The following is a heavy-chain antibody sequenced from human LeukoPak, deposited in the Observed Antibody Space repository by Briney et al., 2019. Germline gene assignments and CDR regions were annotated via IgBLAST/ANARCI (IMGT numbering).Heavy chain of an antibody. J-gene: IGHJ6*03. Sequence: GASVRVSCKASIYTFTNYAFTWVRQAPGQGLEWMGWINPNSGGTNYAQKFQGRVTMTRHTSISTAYMELSRRRSDDAAVYYCARDRGGSSWYGGGNYYYYMDVWGKGTTVTVSS. CDR3: ARDRGGSSWYGGGNYYYYMDV. V-gene: IGHV1-2*02. D-gene: IGHD6-13*01. CDR2: INPNSGGT. CDR1: IYTFTNYA.